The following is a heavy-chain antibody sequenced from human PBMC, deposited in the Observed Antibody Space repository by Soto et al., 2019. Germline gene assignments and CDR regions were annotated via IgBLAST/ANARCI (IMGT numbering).Heavy chain of an antibody. Sequence: PGGSLRLSCAASGFTFSSYWMSWVRQAPGKGLEWVANIKQDGSEKYYVDSVKGRFTISRDNAKNSLYLQMNSLRAEDTAVYYCASTGVIAAAHDEQFDYWGQGTLVTVSS. CDR3: ASTGVIAAAHDEQFDY. J-gene: IGHJ4*02. CDR1: GFTFSSYW. CDR2: IKQDGSEK. D-gene: IGHD6-13*01. V-gene: IGHV3-7*03.